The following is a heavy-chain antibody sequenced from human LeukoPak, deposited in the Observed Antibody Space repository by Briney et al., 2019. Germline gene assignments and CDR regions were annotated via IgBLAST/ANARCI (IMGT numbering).Heavy chain of an antibody. V-gene: IGHV3-74*01. Sequence: GGSLRLSCAASGFTFSTSWMHWVRQASGKGLEWVSHVSTDGSTTAYADSVKGRFTISSENAKNTVYLQMNSLRAEDTAVYYCARDVTYHGGDWFDPWGQGTLVTVSS. CDR3: ARDVTYHGGDWFDP. J-gene: IGHJ5*02. CDR2: VSTDGSTT. CDR1: GFTFSTSW. D-gene: IGHD4-23*01.